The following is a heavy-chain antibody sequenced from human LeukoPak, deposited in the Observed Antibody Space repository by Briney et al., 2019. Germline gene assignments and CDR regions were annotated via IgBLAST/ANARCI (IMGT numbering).Heavy chain of an antibody. CDR3: ARDRVRGNSSPFFDY. Sequence: SETLSLTCTVSGDSISNSFWWSWIRQPPGKGLEWIGYIYYSGSTNYNPSLKSRVTISVDTSKNQFSLKLSSVTAADTAVYYCARDRVRGNSSPFFDYWGQGTLVTVSS. CDR1: GDSISNSFW. CDR2: IYYSGST. J-gene: IGHJ4*02. V-gene: IGHV4-59*01. D-gene: IGHD1-26*01.